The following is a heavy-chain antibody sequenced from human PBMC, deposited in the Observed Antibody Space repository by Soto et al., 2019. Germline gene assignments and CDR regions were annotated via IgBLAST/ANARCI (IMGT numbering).Heavy chain of an antibody. J-gene: IGHJ6*02. CDR2: IYINGST. CDR3: SGDPSGYDEGDWYHGVDV. D-gene: IGHD5-12*01. V-gene: IGHV3-53*01. Sequence: GGSLRLSCAASGFSVSSNYMSWVRQAPGEGLEWVAIIYINGSTDYADSVQGRFSVSRDIYKNTLFLQMNNLRAEDTAVYFCSGDPSGYDEGDWYHGVDVWGQGTTVTVYS. CDR1: GFSVSSNY.